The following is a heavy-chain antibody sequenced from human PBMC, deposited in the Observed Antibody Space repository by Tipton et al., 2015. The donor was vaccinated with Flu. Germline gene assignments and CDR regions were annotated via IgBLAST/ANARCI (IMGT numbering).Heavy chain of an antibody. V-gene: IGHV4-39*07. CDR1: GDSIRSSNYY. CDR2: TFHSGNT. D-gene: IGHD4-11*01. Sequence: TLSLTCGVSGDSIRSSNYYWGWIRQPPGKGLEWIGNTFHSGNTYLNPSLKSRVTMSVETSKNQFSLKLSSVTAADTAVYYCARRDYSNYVSEPKNWFDSWGQGALVIVSS. CDR3: ARRDYSNYVSEPKNWFDS. J-gene: IGHJ5*01.